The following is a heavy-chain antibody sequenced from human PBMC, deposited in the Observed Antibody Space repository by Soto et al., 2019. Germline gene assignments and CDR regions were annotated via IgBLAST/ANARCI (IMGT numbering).Heavy chain of an antibody. CDR3: ARDLTFYGSGSKGMDF. CDR2: IRYDGSNK. J-gene: IGHJ6*02. CDR1: GFTFSSYG. D-gene: IGHD3-10*01. Sequence: GGSLRLSCVTSGFTFSSYGMYWVRQAPGKGLEWLAIIRYDGSNKYYGDSVKGRFTISRDNSNNTLYLEMNNLRAEDTAVYYCARDLTFYGSGSKGMDFWGQGTTVTVSS. V-gene: IGHV3-33*07.